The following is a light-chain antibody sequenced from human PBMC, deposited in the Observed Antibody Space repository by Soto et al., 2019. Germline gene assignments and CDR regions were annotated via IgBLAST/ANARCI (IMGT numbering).Light chain of an antibody. CDR3: QQRSDWPPIFT. CDR1: QSVSTY. V-gene: IGKV3-11*01. Sequence: EIVLTQSPATLSLSPGERATLSCRASQSVSTYLAWYQQKPGQAPRLLIYGASNRATGIPARFSGSGSETDFTLTISSLEPEDFAVYYCQQRSDWPPIFTFGPETKVDIK. J-gene: IGKJ3*01. CDR2: GAS.